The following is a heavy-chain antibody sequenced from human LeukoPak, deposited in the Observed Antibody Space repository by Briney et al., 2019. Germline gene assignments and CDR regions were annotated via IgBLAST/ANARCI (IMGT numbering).Heavy chain of an antibody. CDR3: ARRSGRYEYYDILTGYYFDY. J-gene: IGHJ4*02. CDR2: ISYDGSNK. V-gene: IGHV3-30-3*01. Sequence: PGGSLRLSCAASGFTFSSYAMHWVRQAPGKGLEWVAVISYDGSNKYYADSVKGRFTISRDNSKNTLYLQMNSLRAEDTAVYYCARRSGRYEYYDILTGYYFDYWGQGTLVTVSS. D-gene: IGHD3-9*01. CDR1: GFTFSSYA.